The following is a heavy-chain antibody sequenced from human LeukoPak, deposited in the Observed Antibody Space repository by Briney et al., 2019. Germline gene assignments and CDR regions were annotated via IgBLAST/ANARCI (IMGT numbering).Heavy chain of an antibody. J-gene: IGHJ4*02. V-gene: IGHV3-21*01. CDR3: ARVYSSSSKEFDY. CDR2: ISSSSSYI. D-gene: IGHD6-6*01. Sequence: GGSLRLSCAASGFTFSSYSMNWVRQAPGKGLEWVSSISSSSSYIYYADSVKGRFTISRDNAKNSLYLQMNSLGAEDTAVYYCARVYSSSSKEFDYWGQGTLVTVSS. CDR1: GFTFSSYS.